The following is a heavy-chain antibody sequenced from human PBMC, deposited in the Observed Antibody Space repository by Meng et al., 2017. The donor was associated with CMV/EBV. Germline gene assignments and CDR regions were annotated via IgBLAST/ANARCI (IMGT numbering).Heavy chain of an antibody. V-gene: IGHV4-59*01. D-gene: IGHD3-10*01. CDR1: GGSISSYY. J-gene: IGHJ4*02. CDR2: IYYSGST. Sequence: SETLSLTCTVSGGSISSYYWSWIRQPPGKGLEWIGYIYYSGSTDYNPSLKSRVTISVDTSKNQFSLKLSSVTAADTAVYYCARHLGQGGSGSYPGYWGQGTLVTVSS. CDR3: ARHLGQGGSGSYPGY.